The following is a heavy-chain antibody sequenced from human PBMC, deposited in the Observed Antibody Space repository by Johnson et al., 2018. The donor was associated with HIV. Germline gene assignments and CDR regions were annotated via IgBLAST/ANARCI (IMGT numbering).Heavy chain of an antibody. CDR2: ISGSGST. CDR3: ARDGRDLATRGGFDI. J-gene: IGHJ3*02. Sequence: VQLVESGGGLIQPGGSLRLSCAASGFTVSSNYMRWVRQAPGKGLEWVSAISGSGSTYYADSVKGRFTISRDNSKNSLYLQMNSLRPEDTAVYYCARDGRDLATRGGFDIWGPG. CDR1: GFTVSSNY. V-gene: IGHV3-66*03. D-gene: IGHD5-24*01.